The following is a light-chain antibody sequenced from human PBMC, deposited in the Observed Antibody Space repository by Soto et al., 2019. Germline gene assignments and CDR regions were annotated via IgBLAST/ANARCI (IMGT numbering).Light chain of an antibody. J-gene: IGKJ1*01. CDR1: QSLIHSDGNTY. CDR2: EVS. CDR3: RQGTHWPWT. Sequence: DVVMTQSPLSLPVTLGQPASISCRSSQSLIHSDGNTYLSWFQQRPGQSPRRLIYEVSDRDSGVPDRCTGSGSGTDFTLKIRRVEAEDVGVYYCRQGTHWPWTFGQGTEVEIK. V-gene: IGKV2-30*02.